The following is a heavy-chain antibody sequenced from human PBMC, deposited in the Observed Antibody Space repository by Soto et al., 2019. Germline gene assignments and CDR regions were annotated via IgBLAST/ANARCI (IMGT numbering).Heavy chain of an antibody. Sequence: GSLRLSCAASGFTFSTYSMNWVRQAPGKGLEWVSSISSSSGYIYYADSVKGRFTISRDNAKNSLYLQMNSLRAEDTAVYYCARDHDGSLDYWGQGTLVTVYS. J-gene: IGHJ4*02. CDR1: GFTFSTYS. CDR2: ISSSSGYI. V-gene: IGHV3-21*01. D-gene: IGHD1-1*01. CDR3: ARDHDGSLDY.